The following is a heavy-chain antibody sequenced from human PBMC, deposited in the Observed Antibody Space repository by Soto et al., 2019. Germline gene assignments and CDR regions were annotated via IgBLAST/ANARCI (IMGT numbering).Heavy chain of an antibody. CDR2: IYYSGST. CDR3: ARQPFYPWQLAARGTHDAFDI. V-gene: IGHV4-39*01. CDR1: GGSLSSSSYY. J-gene: IGHJ3*02. D-gene: IGHD6-6*01. Sequence: PSETPSLTCPVSGGSLSSSSYYWGWVRQPPGKGLELIVSIYYSGSTYYNPSLKSRVTISVDTSKNQFSLKLSSVTAADTAVYYCARQPFYPWQLAARGTHDAFDIWGQGTMVTVSS.